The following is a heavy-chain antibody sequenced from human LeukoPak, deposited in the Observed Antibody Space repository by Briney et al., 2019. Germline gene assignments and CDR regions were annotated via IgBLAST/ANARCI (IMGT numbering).Heavy chain of an antibody. CDR3: ARSPKRGYSGYGLDY. V-gene: IGHV3-30-3*01. CDR2: ISYDGSNK. D-gene: IGHD5-12*01. CDR1: GFTFSSYA. Sequence: GGSLSLSCAASGFTFSSYAMHWVRQAPGKGLVWVAVISYDGSNKYYADSVKGRFTISRDNSKNTLYLQMNSLRAEDTAVYYCARSPKRGYSGYGLDYWGQGTLVTVSS. J-gene: IGHJ4*02.